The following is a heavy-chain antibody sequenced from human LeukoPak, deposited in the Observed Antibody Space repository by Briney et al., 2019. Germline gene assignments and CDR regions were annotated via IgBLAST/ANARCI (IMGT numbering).Heavy chain of an antibody. CDR3: ARDSPHYYGMDV. CDR2: INAGNGNT. CDR1: GYTFTSYA. Sequence: ASVKVSCKASGYTFTSYAMHWVRQAPGQRLEWMGWINAGNGNTKYSQKFQGRVTITRDTSASTAYMELSSLRSEDTAVYYCARDSPHYYGMDVWGQGTTVTVSS. V-gene: IGHV1-3*01. J-gene: IGHJ6*02.